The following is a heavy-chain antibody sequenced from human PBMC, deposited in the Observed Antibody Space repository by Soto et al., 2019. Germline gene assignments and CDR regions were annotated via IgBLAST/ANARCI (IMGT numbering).Heavy chain of an antibody. CDR1: AFPFSSND. CDR3: AGTLARPTFDS. D-gene: IGHD6-6*01. J-gene: IGHJ4*02. Sequence: GGSLRLSCACSAFPFSSNDISWGRHAPGKGLEWVSVIYSGGSTYYADSVKGRFTISRDNAKNTLYLQMNSLRAYETAVYFCAGTLARPTFDSWGQGTLVTVSS. V-gene: IGHV3-66*01. CDR2: IYSGGST.